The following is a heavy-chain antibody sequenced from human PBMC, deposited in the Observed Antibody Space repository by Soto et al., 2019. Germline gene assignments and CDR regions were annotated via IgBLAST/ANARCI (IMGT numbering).Heavy chain of an antibody. V-gene: IGHV4-38-2*01. Sequence: SLTCAVSGYSISSGYYWGWIRQPPGKGLEWIGSIYHSGSTYYNPSLKSRVTISVDTSKNQFSLKLSSVTAADTAVYYCARAGLVLIAEAGLNCFDPWGQRTLVTVSS. D-gene: IGHD6-13*01. CDR2: IYHSGST. CDR3: ARAGLVLIAEAGLNCFDP. J-gene: IGHJ5*02. CDR1: GYSISSGYY.